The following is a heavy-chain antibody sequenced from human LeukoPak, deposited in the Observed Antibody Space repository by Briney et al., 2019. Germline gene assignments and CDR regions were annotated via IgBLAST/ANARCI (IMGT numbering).Heavy chain of an antibody. CDR2: ITGSGSKT. CDR3: GKDPNGDYIGAFDM. V-gene: IGHV3-23*01. D-gene: IGHD4-17*01. Sequence: GGSLRLSCAGSGFTFSKYAMIWVRQAPGKGLEWVSAITGSGSKTYYADSVKGRSTISRDNAKNTLYLQMNSLRAEDTAVYYCGKDPNGDYIGAFDMWGQGTMVTVSP. J-gene: IGHJ3*02. CDR1: GFTFSKYA.